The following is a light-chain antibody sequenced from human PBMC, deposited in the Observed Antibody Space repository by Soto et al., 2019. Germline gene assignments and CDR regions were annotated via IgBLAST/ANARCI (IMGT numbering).Light chain of an antibody. Sequence: EIVLTQSPVTLSLSPGERATLSCRASQSVRTNLAWYQQKPGQAPRLLIYGASTRATGIPARFSGSGSGTDFTLTISSLEPEDFAVYYCQQRSNWPPFTFGQGTQLEIK. CDR3: QQRSNWPPFT. J-gene: IGKJ5*01. CDR1: QSVRTN. V-gene: IGKV3-11*01. CDR2: GAS.